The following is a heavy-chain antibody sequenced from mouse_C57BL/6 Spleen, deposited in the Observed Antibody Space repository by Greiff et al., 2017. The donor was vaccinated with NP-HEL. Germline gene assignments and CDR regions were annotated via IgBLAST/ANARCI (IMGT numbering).Heavy chain of an antibody. V-gene: IGHV5-4*01. D-gene: IGHD2-2*01. CDR3: ARDPYGNDVGYFDV. CDR2: ISDGGSYT. Sequence: EVQVVESGGGLVKPGGSLKLSCAASGFTFSSYAMSWVRQTPEKRLEWVATISDGGSYTYYPDNVKGRFTISRDNAKNNLYLQMSHLKSEDTAMYYCARDPYGNDVGYFDVWGTGTPVPVSS. J-gene: IGHJ1*03. CDR1: GFTFSSYA.